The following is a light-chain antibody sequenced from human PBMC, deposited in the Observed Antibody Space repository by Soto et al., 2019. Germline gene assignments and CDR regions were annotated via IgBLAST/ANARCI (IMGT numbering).Light chain of an antibody. Sequence: QSALTQPPSVSGSPGQSVTISCTGTSSDVGGYNYVSWYQQHPGKGPKLMIYEVSMRPSGVPDRFSGSKSGNTASLTVSGLQAEDEGDYYCSSYGGNNNVVFGGGTKLTVL. CDR2: EVS. CDR1: SSDVGGYNY. CDR3: SSYGGNNNVV. J-gene: IGLJ2*01. V-gene: IGLV2-8*01.